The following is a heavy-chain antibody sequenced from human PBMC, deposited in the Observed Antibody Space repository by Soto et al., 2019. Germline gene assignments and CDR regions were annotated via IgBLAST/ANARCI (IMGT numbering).Heavy chain of an antibody. CDR2: ISYDGSNK. V-gene: IGHV3-30*18. CDR3: AKDWQTYGDYDWYSYAMDV. CDR1: GSTFSTYG. D-gene: IGHD4-17*01. J-gene: IGHJ6*02. Sequence: GGSLRLSCAASGSTFSTYGMHWVRQAPGKGLEWVAVISYDGSNKYYTDSVRGRFTISRDNSKNTLYLQMNSLTVEDTAVYYCAKDWQTYGDYDWYSYAMDVWGQGTTVTVSS.